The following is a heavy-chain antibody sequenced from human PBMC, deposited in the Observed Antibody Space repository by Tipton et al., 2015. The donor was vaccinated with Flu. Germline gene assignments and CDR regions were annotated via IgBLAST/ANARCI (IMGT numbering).Heavy chain of an antibody. V-gene: IGHV4-59*13. Sequence: GLVKPSEPLSLTCTVSGGSISNYWWSWIRQPPGKGLEWIGYIYRSGGPLYNPSLKSRVTMSADTSKNQFSRSLTSVAAADTAFYYCARDRGIGAYAFDYWGQGTLVTVAS. D-gene: IGHD3-10*01. CDR3: ARDRGIGAYAFDY. J-gene: IGHJ4*02. CDR2: IYRSGGP. CDR1: GGSISNYW.